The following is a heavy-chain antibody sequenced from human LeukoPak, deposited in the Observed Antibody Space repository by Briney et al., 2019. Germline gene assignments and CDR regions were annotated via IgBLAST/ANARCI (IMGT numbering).Heavy chain of an antibody. CDR2: ISSSGNFK. J-gene: IGHJ4*02. D-gene: IGHD6-25*01. CDR1: GFTFSSYG. V-gene: IGHV3-21*05. Sequence: GGSLRLSCAASGFTFSSYGMHWVRQAPGKGLEWVSYISSSGNFKFHADSVKGRFTISRDNAKNSVYLQMNSLRVEDTAVYYCARVEQRIFDFWGQGALVTVSS. CDR3: ARVEQRIFDF.